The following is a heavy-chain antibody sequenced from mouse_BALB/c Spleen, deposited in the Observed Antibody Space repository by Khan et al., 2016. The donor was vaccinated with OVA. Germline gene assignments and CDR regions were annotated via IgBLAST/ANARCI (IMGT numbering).Heavy chain of an antibody. CDR1: GYTFTSHT. D-gene: IGHD2-14*01. CDR2: INPRSG. J-gene: IGHJ4*01. Sequence: QVQLKQSGAELARPGASVKMSCKASGYTFTSHTMHWIKQRPGQGLEWIGYINPRSGYNQKLNDKATLTADISSSTAYMQLSSLTSEDSAVYYCARRTREYALDYWGQGTSVTVSS. V-gene: IGHV1-4*01. CDR3: ARRTREYALDY.